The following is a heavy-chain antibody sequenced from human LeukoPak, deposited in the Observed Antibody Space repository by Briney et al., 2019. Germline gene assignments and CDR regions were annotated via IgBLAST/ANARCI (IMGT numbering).Heavy chain of an antibody. V-gene: IGHV4-61*01. CDR3: ARDTYDYGMDV. Sequence: KTSETLSLTCTVSGGSVSSGSYYWSWIRQPPGKGLEWIGYIYYSGSTNYNPSLKSRVTISVDTSKNQFSLKLSSVTAADTAVYYCARDTYDYGMDVWGQGTTVTVSS. CDR1: GGSVSSGSYY. J-gene: IGHJ6*02. CDR2: IYYSGST.